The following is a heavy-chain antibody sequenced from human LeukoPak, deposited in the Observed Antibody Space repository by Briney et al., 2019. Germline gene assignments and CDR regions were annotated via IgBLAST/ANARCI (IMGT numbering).Heavy chain of an antibody. V-gene: IGHV1-2*02. J-gene: IGHJ4*02. CDR3: ARGQWADY. D-gene: IGHD6-19*01. CDR1: GYTFSDYH. Sequence: GASVKVSCNASGYTFSDYHMNWVRQAPGQGLEWMGWINPKNGGATYAQKFQGRVTMTRDTSITTAYMELSSLRADDTALYYCARGQWADYWGQGTLVTVSS. CDR2: INPKNGGA.